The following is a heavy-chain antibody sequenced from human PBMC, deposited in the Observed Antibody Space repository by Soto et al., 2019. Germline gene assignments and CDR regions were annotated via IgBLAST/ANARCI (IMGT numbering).Heavy chain of an antibody. V-gene: IGHV4-38-2*02. D-gene: IGHD2-15*01. CDR3: PKAHAMVVAASTFDY. CDR2: IYHGGTT. J-gene: IGHJ4*01. Sequence: SETLSLTCTVSGYSISSGSYWGWIRQPPGKGPEWIASIYHGGTTFYNPSLKSRVTVSVDKSNNQFSLKLRSVTAADTAVYYCPKAHAMVVAASTFDYWGNGSLVTVSS. CDR1: GYSISSGSY.